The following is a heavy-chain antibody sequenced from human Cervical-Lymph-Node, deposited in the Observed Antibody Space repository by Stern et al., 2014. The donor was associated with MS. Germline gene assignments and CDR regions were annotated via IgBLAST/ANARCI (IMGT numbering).Heavy chain of an antibody. Sequence: QITLKESGPTLVKPTQTVTLTCTLSGFSVATAGVGVGWIRQPPGKALEWLALIYWDADKLYSPSLKNRLTIMQDTSTQQVVLTMTNVDPVDTATYYCAHSRVKYCRGGTCYSSLFDYWGQGTLVTVSS. CDR1: GFSVATAGVG. J-gene: IGHJ4*02. D-gene: IGHD2-15*01. CDR2: IYWDADK. V-gene: IGHV2-5*02. CDR3: AHSRVKYCRGGTCYSSLFDY.